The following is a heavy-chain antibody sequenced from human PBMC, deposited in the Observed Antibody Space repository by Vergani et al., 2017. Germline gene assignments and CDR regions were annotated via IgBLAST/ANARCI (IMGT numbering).Heavy chain of an antibody. D-gene: IGHD1-14*01. J-gene: IGHJ6*02. CDR2: ISGSGGST. V-gene: IGHV3-23*01. Sequence: EVHLLESGGGLVQPGGSLRLSCAASGFTFSSYAMSWVRQAPGKGLEWVSAISGSGGSTYYADSVKGRFTISRDNSKNTLYLQMNSLRAEDTAVYYCAKGKTTPTYYYYGMDVWGQGTTVTVSS. CDR1: GFTFSSYA. CDR3: AKGKTTPTYYYYGMDV.